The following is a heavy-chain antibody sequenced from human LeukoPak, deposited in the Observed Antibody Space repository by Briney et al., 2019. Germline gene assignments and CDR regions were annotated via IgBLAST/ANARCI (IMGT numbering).Heavy chain of an antibody. V-gene: IGHV3-74*01. CDR2: INSDGSYI. CDR3: ARIIPDSY. Sequence: PGTSLRLSCAASGFSFRSYWMHWVRRAPGKGLVWVSRINSDGSYINYADSVKGRFTISRDNAKNTLYLQMNSLRAEDTAVYYCARIIPDSYWGQGTLVTVSS. CDR1: GFSFRSYW. D-gene: IGHD1-14*01. J-gene: IGHJ4*02.